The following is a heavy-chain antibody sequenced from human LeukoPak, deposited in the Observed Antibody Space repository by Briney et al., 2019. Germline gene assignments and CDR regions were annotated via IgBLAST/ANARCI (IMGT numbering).Heavy chain of an antibody. J-gene: IGHJ5*02. V-gene: IGHV4-39*07. CDR3: ARAWMETTTGYWFDP. CDR2: IYYSGST. Sequence: SETLSLTCKVSGGSISSTKSYWGWIRQPPGKGLEWIGSIYYSGSTYYNLSLKSRVTILVDTSKNHFSLKLYSVTAADTAVYYCARAWMETTTGYWFDPWGQGSLVIVSS. CDR1: GGSISSTKSY. D-gene: IGHD1-26*01.